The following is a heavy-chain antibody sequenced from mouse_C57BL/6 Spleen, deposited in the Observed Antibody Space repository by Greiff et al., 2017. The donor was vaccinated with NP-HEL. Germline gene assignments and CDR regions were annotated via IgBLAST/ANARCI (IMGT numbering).Heavy chain of an antibody. V-gene: IGHV3-6*01. Sequence: EVKLVESGPGLVKPSQSLSLTCSVTGYSITSGYYWNWIRQFPGNKLEWMGYISYDGSNNYNPSLKNRISITRDTSKNQFFLKLNSVTTEDTATYYCARGGGYGSSYGNAMDYWGQGTSVTVSS. CDR3: ARGGGYGSSYGNAMDY. CDR1: GYSITSGYY. CDR2: ISYDGSN. D-gene: IGHD1-1*01. J-gene: IGHJ4*01.